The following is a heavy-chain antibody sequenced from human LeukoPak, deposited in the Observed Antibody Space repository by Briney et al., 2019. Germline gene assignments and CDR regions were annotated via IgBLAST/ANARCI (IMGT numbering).Heavy chain of an antibody. Sequence: GGSLRLSCAASGFTVSSNYMSWFRQAPGKGLEWVGFIRSKAYGGTTEYAASVKGRFTISRDDSKSIAYLQMNSLKTEDTAVYYCTRDPIAAAGTLKYWGQGTLVTVSS. D-gene: IGHD6-13*01. CDR3: TRDPIAAAGTLKY. J-gene: IGHJ4*02. V-gene: IGHV3-49*03. CDR1: GFTVSSNY. CDR2: IRSKAYGGTT.